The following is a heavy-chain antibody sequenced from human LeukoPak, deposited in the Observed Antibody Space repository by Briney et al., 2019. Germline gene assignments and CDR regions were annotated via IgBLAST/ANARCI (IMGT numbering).Heavy chain of an antibody. D-gene: IGHD1-26*01. Sequence: ASVKVSCKASGYTFTNYYIHWVRQAPGQGLEWMGWINPNNGGTNYAQMFQGRVTMTRDTSISTAYMELSRLRSDDTAVYYCARDPVGRWSPDLDYWGQGTLVTVSS. CDR1: GYTFTNYY. CDR2: INPNNGGT. V-gene: IGHV1-2*02. CDR3: ARDPVGRWSPDLDY. J-gene: IGHJ4*02.